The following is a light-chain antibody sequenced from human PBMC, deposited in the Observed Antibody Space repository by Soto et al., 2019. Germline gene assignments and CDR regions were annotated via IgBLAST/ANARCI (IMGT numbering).Light chain of an antibody. CDR1: QPVXNN. CDR3: HQYRYPFRT. Sequence: TLSLTQAERATLSCRASQPVXNNALAWYQQKPGQAPRLPTADTSTSAKGCPASLSGSGSGTEFTLTSSNLQAEDYEGYHLHQYRYPFRTFGQGT. CDR2: DTS. V-gene: IGKV3-15*01. J-gene: IGKJ2*02.